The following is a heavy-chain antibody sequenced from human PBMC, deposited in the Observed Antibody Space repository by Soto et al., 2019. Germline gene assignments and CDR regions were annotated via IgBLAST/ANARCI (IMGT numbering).Heavy chain of an antibody. CDR2: IKSKPNGGTT. J-gene: IGHJ4*02. V-gene: IGHV3-15*07. CDR1: GFTFSNAW. CDR3: ATGGYYLDY. Sequence: GGSLRLSCAGSGFTFSNAWMNWVRQAPGQGLEWVGRIKSKPNGGTTDYAAPVRGRVSISRDDSKNEVYLQMNTLKTDDTAIYYCATGGYYLDYWGQGILVTVSS. D-gene: IGHD3-22*01.